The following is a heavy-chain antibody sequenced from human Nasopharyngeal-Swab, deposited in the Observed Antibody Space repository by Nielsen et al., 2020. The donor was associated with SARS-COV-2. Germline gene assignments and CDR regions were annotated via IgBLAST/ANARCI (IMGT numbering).Heavy chain of an antibody. CDR1: GFTFSSYE. CDR2: ISSSGSTI. V-gene: IGHV3-48*03. CDR3: ARERDGMDV. J-gene: IGHJ6*02. Sequence: GGSLRLSCAASGFTFSSYEMNWVRQAPGKGLEWVSYISSSGSTIYYADSVKGRSTISRDNAKNSLYLQMNSLRAEDTAVYYCARERDGMDVWGQGTTVTVSS.